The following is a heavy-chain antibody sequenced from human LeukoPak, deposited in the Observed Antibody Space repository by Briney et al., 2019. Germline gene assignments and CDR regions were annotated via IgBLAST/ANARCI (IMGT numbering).Heavy chain of an antibody. D-gene: IGHD3/OR15-3a*01. Sequence: SETLSLTCSLSSGSISSHYWTWPRQPPGKTLQWIGNVYFNGDTNFNPSLKSRVTISVDTSNNQFSLKLTSVTAADTAVYYCARQFGLMRSYRHLDHWGPGILVTVSA. V-gene: IGHV4-59*08. J-gene: IGHJ4*02. CDR3: ARQFGLMRSYRHLDH. CDR2: VYFNGDT. CDR1: SGSISSHY.